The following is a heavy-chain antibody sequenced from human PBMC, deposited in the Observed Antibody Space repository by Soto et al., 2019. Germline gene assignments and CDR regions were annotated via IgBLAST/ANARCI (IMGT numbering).Heavy chain of an antibody. Sequence: GASVKVSCKVSGYTLTELSMHWVRQAPGKGLEWMGGFDPEDGETIYAQKFQGRVTMTEDTSTDTAYMELSSLRSEDTAVYYCATDDPYCSGGSCSFDYWGQGTLVTVSS. D-gene: IGHD2-15*01. CDR1: GYTLTELS. J-gene: IGHJ4*02. CDR2: FDPEDGET. V-gene: IGHV1-24*01. CDR3: ATDDPYCSGGSCSFDY.